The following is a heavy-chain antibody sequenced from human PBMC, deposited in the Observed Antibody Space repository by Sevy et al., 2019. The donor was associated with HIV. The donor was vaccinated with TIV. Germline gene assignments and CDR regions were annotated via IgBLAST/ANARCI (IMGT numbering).Heavy chain of an antibody. D-gene: IGHD3-10*01. J-gene: IGHJ6*02. CDR3: ARGQGSGSYHYCYYGMDV. Sequence: GGSLRLSCAASGFTFSSYEMNWVRQAPGKGLEWVSYISSSGSTIYYADSVKGRFTISRDNAKNSLYLQMKSLRAEDTAVYYCARGQGSGSYHYCYYGMDVWGQGTTVTVSS. CDR2: ISSSGSTI. CDR1: GFTFSSYE. V-gene: IGHV3-48*03.